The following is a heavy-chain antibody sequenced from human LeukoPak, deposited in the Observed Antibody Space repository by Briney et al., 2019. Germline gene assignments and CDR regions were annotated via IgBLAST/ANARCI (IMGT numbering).Heavy chain of an antibody. V-gene: IGHV3-74*01. Sequence: PGGSLRLSCEASGFIFSTYWMHWVRQVPGKGLEWVSCINSGGSSTNYADSVKGRFTISRDNAKNTLFLQMNSLRAEDTAVYYCARGPLTTWDYYYYYMDVWGKGTTVTVSS. D-gene: IGHD4-17*01. CDR1: GFIFSTYW. CDR2: INSGGSST. CDR3: ARGPLTTWDYYYYYMDV. J-gene: IGHJ6*03.